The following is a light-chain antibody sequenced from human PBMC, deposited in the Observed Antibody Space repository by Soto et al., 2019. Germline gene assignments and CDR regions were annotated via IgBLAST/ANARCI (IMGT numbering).Light chain of an antibody. J-gene: IGKJ4*01. CDR1: QSVGNF. V-gene: IGKV3D-15*01. CDR3: QHYTHWPLT. CDR2: DAS. Sequence: IVLKMYTCAECRSRGERATRSCRASQSVGNFLTWYQQKPGQAPRLLIYDASTRATGIPARFSGSGSGTEFTLTCSLLQSEDLAFHYCQHYTHWPLTIGGGTKVDIK.